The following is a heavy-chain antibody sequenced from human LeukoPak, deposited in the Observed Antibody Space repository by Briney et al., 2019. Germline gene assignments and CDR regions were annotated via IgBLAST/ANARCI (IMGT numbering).Heavy chain of an antibody. CDR1: GGSISSYY. Sequence: SETLSLTCTVSGGSISSYYWSWIRQPPGKGLEWIGYIYYSGSTNYNPSLKSRVTISVDTSKNQFSLKLSSVTAADTAVYYCACAAKGEYFDYWGQGTLVTVSS. CDR3: ACAAKGEYFDY. CDR2: IYYSGST. V-gene: IGHV4-59*01. J-gene: IGHJ4*02. D-gene: IGHD3-16*01.